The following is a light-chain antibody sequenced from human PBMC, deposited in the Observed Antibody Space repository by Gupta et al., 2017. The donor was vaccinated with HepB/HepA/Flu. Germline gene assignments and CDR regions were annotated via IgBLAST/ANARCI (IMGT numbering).Light chain of an antibody. CDR1: QSLVASDGNTY. CDR2: KVS. Sequence: DVVLTQSPLSLPVTLGQPASISCRSSQSLVASDGNTYLSWFQQRPGHSPRRLISKVSTRGSGVPDRFNGSGSGTDFTLKISGVEAEDVAIYFCMQYEDWRWRFGQGTKLEVK. CDR3: MQYEDWRWR. J-gene: IGKJ1*01. V-gene: IGKV2-30*01.